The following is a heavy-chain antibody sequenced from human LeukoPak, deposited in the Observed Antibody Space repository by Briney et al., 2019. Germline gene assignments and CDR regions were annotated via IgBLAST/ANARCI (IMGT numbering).Heavy chain of an antibody. D-gene: IGHD7-27*01. CDR2: ISGSGGST. Sequence: LTGGSLRLSCAASGFTFSSYAMSWVRQAPGKGLEWVSAISGSGGSTYYADSVKGRSTISRDNSKNTLYLQMNSLRAEDTAVYYCAKDQSTGTYYYYYYYMDVWGKGTTVTVSS. CDR3: AKDQSTGTYYYYYYYMDV. CDR1: GFTFSSYA. V-gene: IGHV3-23*01. J-gene: IGHJ6*03.